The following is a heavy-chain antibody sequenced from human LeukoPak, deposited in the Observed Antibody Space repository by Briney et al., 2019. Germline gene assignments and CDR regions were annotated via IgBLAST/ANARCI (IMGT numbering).Heavy chain of an antibody. Sequence: ASVKVSCKASGYTFTGYYMHWVRQAPGQGLEWMGWINPNSGGTNYAQKFQGRVTMTRDTSISTAYMELSRLRSDDTAVYYCARALDRSHYSSPDYWGQGTLVTVSS. D-gene: IGHD2-21*01. V-gene: IGHV1-2*02. CDR2: INPNSGGT. CDR1: GYTFTGYY. CDR3: ARALDRSHYSSPDY. J-gene: IGHJ4*02.